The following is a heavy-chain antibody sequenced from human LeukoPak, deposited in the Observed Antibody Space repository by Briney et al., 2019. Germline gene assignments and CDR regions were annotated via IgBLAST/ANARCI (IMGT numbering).Heavy chain of an antibody. CDR1: GGTFSSYA. Sequence: ASVKVSCKASGGTFSSYAISWVRQAPGQGLEWMGGIIPIFGTANYAQKFQGRVTITTDESTSTAYMELSSLRSEDTAVYYCRAAINSIDYFDYWGQGTLVTVSS. CDR3: RAAINSIDYFDY. V-gene: IGHV1-69*05. CDR2: IIPIFGTA. J-gene: IGHJ4*02. D-gene: IGHD2-2*02.